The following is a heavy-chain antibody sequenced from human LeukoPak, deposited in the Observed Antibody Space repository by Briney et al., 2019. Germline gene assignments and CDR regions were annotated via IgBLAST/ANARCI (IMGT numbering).Heavy chain of an antibody. CDR3: ARLIAGQYYYYYMDV. V-gene: IGHV1-8*01. D-gene: IGHD3-16*02. Sequence: ASVKVSCKASGYTFTSYDINWVRQATGQGPEWMGWMNPNSGNTGYAQKFQGRVTMTRNTSISTAYMELSSLRSEDTAVYYCARLIAGQYYYYYMDVWGKGTTVTVSS. CDR1: GYTFTSYD. CDR2: MNPNSGNT. J-gene: IGHJ6*03.